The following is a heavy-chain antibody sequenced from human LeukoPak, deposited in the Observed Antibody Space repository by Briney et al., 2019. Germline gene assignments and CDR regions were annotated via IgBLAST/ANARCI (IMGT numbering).Heavy chain of an antibody. CDR2: IIPILGIA. V-gene: IGHV1-69*02. Sequence: ASVKVSCKASGGTFSSYTISWVRQAPGQGLEWMGRIIPILGIANYAQKFQGSVTITADKSTSTAYMELSSLRSEDTAVYYCARAGSSGYYPDYWGQGTLVTVSS. J-gene: IGHJ4*02. CDR3: ARAGSSGYYPDY. CDR1: GGTFSSYT. D-gene: IGHD3-22*01.